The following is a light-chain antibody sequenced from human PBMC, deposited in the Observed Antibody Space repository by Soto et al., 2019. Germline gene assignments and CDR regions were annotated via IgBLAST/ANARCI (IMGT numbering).Light chain of an antibody. Sequence: EIVLTQSPATLSLSPGERATLSCRASQSVSSYLAWYQQKPGKAPRLLIYDASNRATGIPARFSGSGSGTDLTLTISSLEPEDFAVYYCQQRSNWPPGLSFGGGTKVEIK. CDR2: DAS. CDR3: QQRSNWPPGLS. V-gene: IGKV3-11*01. J-gene: IGKJ4*01. CDR1: QSVSSY.